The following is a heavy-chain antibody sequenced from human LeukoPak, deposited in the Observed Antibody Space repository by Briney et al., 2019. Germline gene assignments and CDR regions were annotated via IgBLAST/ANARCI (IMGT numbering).Heavy chain of an antibody. V-gene: IGHV3-48*01. CDR1: GFTFSSYS. CDR2: ITNSGNSK. CDR3: ARDENYYDSSGYYYEIPY. Sequence: GGSLRLSCAASGFTFSSYSMNWVRQAPGKGLEWVSYITNSGNSKSYADSVKGRFTISRDNTKNSLYLQMNGLRAEDTAVYYCARDENYYDSSGYYYEIPYWGQGTLVTVSS. J-gene: IGHJ4*02. D-gene: IGHD3-22*01.